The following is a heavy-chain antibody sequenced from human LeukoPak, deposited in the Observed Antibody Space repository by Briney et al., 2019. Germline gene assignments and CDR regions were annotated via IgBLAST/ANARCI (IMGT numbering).Heavy chain of an antibody. CDR2: IWYDGSNK. CDR1: GFTFSSYG. V-gene: IGHV3-33*01. Sequence: GGSLRLSCAASGFTFSSYGMHWVRQAPGKGLEWVAVIWYDGSNKYYADSVKGRFTISRDNSRNTLYLQMNSLRAEDTAVYYYARGDSSSWPMTRNYFDYWGQGTLVTVSS. CDR3: ARGDSSSWPMTRNYFDY. D-gene: IGHD6-13*01. J-gene: IGHJ4*02.